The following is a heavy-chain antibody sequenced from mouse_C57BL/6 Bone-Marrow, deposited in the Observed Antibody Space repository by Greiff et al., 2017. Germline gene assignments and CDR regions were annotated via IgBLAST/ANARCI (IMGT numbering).Heavy chain of an antibody. CDR2: ISSGSSTI. D-gene: IGHD4-1*01. CDR3: ASGPLTGIAY. V-gene: IGHV5-17*01. J-gene: IGHJ3*01. Sequence: EVMLVESGGGLVKPGGSLKLSCAASGFTFSDYGMHWVRQAPEKGLEWVAYISSGSSTIYYADTVKGRFTISRDNAKNTLFLQMTSLRSEDTAMYYCASGPLTGIAYWGQGTLVTVSA. CDR1: GFTFSDYG.